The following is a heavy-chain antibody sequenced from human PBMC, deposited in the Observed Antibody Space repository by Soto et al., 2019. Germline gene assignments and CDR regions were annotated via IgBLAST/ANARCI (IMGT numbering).Heavy chain of an antibody. CDR1: GFTFDDYG. J-gene: IGHJ6*03. D-gene: IGHD1-26*01. CDR2: INWNGGST. CDR3: ARDAGYSDYYMDV. V-gene: IGHV3-20*01. Sequence: RSGGSLRLSCAASGFTFDDYGMSWVRQAPGKGLEWVSGINWNGGSTGYADSVKGRFTISRDNAKNSLYLQMNSLRAEDTALYHCARDAGYSDYYMDVRGKGTTVTVSS.